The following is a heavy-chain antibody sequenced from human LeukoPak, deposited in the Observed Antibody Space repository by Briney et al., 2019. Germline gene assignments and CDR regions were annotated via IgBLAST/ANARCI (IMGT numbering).Heavy chain of an antibody. CDR3: AKVLTSGYERYYYYYYGMDV. Sequence: PGGSLRLSCAASGFTFSSYGMHWVRRAPGKGLEWVAVISYDGSNKYYADSVKGRFTISRDNSKNTLYLQMNSLRAEDTAVYYCAKVLTSGYERYYYYYYGMDVWGQGTTVTVSS. D-gene: IGHD5-12*01. CDR1: GFTFSSYG. V-gene: IGHV3-30*18. J-gene: IGHJ6*02. CDR2: ISYDGSNK.